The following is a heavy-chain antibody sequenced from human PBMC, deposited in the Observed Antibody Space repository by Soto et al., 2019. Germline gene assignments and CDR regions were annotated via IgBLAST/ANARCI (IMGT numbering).Heavy chain of an antibody. CDR3: SRATGIAAAGTYYYYMDV. CDR2: IYYSGST. CDR1: GGSISSYY. V-gene: IGHV4-59*01. J-gene: IGHJ6*03. Sequence: PSETLSLTCTVSGGSISSYYWSWIRQPPGKGLEWNGYIYYSGSTNYNPSLKSRVTITVDTSKNQFSLKLSSVTAADTAVFYCSRATGIAAAGTYYYYMDVWGKGTTVTVSS. D-gene: IGHD6-13*01.